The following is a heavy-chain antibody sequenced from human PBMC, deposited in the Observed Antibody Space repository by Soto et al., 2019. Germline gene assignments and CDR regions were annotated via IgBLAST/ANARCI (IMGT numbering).Heavy chain of an antibody. V-gene: IGHV4-39*01. J-gene: IGHJ5*02. CDR1: GDSISSSSQY. D-gene: IGHD2-21*01. CDR2: IHYSGTS. Sequence: SETLSLTCSVSGDSISSSSQYWGWIRQPPGKGLEWIGSIHYSGTSYYNPSLKSRVTIFVDTSKNQLSLKLSSVTAADTAVHYCARHWIAGSSIPWGQGTMVTV. CDR3: ARHWIAGSSIP.